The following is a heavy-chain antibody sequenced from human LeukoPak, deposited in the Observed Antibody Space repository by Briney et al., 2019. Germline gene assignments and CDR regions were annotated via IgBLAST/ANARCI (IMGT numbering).Heavy chain of an antibody. CDR1: GGTFSSYA. V-gene: IGHV1-69*13. J-gene: IGHJ4*02. D-gene: IGHD6-19*01. CDR2: IIPIFGTA. CDR3: ARDKWSYSSGWYYFDY. Sequence: SVKVSCKASGGTFSSYAISWVRQAPGQGLEWMGGIIPIFGTANYAQKFQGRVTITADESTSTAYMELSSLRSEDTAVYYCARDKWSYSSGWYYFDYWGQGTLVTVSS.